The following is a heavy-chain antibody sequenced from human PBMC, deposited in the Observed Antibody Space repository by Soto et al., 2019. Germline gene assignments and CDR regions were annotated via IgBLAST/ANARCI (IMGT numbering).Heavy chain of an antibody. CDR2: IKSKTDGGTT. CDR1: GFTFSNAW. V-gene: IGHV3-15*01. Sequence: GGSLRLSCAASGFTFSNAWMSWVRQAPGKGLEWVGRIKSKTDGGTTDYAAPVKGRFTISRDDSKNTLYLQMNSLKTEDTAVYYCTTAYYDFWSGFHYYYYMDVWGKGTAVTVSS. D-gene: IGHD3-3*01. CDR3: TTAYYDFWSGFHYYYYMDV. J-gene: IGHJ6*03.